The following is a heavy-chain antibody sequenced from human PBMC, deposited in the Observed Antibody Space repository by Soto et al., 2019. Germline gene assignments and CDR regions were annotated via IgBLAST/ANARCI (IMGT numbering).Heavy chain of an antibody. V-gene: IGHV3-23*01. CDR3: AKDGDYEYFDY. J-gene: IGHJ4*02. CDR1: GFSFSSYT. CDR2: INNNSGRK. Sequence: WGSMRLSCAAWGFSFSSYTMNWVRQDQGKGLGWVSSINNNSGRKYYADSVKGRFTISRDNSKNTLFLQMNSLKAQDTAVYFCAKDGDYEYFDYWGQGTQVTVSS. D-gene: IGHD3-22*01.